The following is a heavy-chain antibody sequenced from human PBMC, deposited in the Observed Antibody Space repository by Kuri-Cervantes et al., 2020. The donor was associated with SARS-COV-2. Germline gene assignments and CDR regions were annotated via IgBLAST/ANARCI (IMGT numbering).Heavy chain of an antibody. CDR1: GFTFSSYA. J-gene: IGHJ6*02. D-gene: IGHD2-2*01. V-gene: IGHV3-30*01. Sequence: GGSLRLSCAASGFTFSSYAMHWVRQAPGKGLEWVAVISYDGSNEYYADSVKGRFTISRDNSKNTLYLQMNGLRAEDTAVYYCARPGHCSSTSCYALGSMDVWGQGTTVTVSS. CDR2: ISYDGSNE. CDR3: ARPGHCSSTSCYALGSMDV.